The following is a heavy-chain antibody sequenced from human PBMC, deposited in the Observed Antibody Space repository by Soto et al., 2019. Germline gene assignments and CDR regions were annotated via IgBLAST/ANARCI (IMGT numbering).Heavy chain of an antibody. CDR3: ASLPSDYGAFDI. CDR2: IYYSGST. CDR1: GGSISSSSYY. D-gene: IGHD4-17*01. Sequence: QLQLQESGPGLVKPSETLSLTCTVSGGSISSSSYYWGWIRQPPGKGLEWIGSIYYSGSTYYNPSLKSRVTISVDTSKNQFSRKLSSVTAADTAVYYCASLPSDYGAFDIWGQGTMVTVSS. J-gene: IGHJ3*02. V-gene: IGHV4-39*01.